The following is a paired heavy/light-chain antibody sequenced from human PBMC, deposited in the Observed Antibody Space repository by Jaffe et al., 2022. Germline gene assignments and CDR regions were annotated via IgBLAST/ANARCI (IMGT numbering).Light chain of an antibody. CDR2: KVS. V-gene: IGKV2-30*02. Sequence: DVVMTQSPLSLPVTLGQPASISCRSSQSLVHNDGNTYLNWYQQRPGQSPRRLLYKVSNRDSGVPARFSGSGSGTDFTLEISRVEAEDVGVYYCMQATHWPPFTFGGGTKLEIK. CDR1: QSLVHNDGNTY. CDR3: MQATHWPPFT. J-gene: IGKJ4*01.
Heavy chain of an antibody. V-gene: IGHV3-30*02. CDR2: IWYDGSRK. CDR3: ARDGAGIEDR. Sequence: QVHLVESGGGVVQTGGSLRLSCAASGFIFSTSGMHWVRQAPGKGLEWVSFIWYDGSRKYYADSVKGRFTISKDNSKNMLYLQMNGLKSEDTAVYYCARDGAGIEDRWGQGTLATVSS. J-gene: IGHJ5*02. CDR1: GFIFSTSG. D-gene: IGHD3-10*01.